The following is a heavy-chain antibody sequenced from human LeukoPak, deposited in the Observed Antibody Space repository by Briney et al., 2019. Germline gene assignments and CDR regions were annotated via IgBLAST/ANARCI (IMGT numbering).Heavy chain of an antibody. D-gene: IGHD2-21*02. CDR2: IYYSGST. CDR1: GGSISSYY. Sequence: SETLSLACTVSGGSISSYYWSWIRQPPGKGLEWIGYIYYSGSTNYNPSLKSRVTISVDTSKNQFSLKLSSVTAADTAVYYCAREVVVVTAKWFDPWGQGTLVTVSS. V-gene: IGHV4-59*01. CDR3: AREVVVVTAKWFDP. J-gene: IGHJ5*02.